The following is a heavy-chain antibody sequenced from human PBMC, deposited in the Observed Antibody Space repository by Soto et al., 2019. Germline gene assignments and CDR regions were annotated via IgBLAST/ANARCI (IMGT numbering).Heavy chain of an antibody. CDR3: SRETDSMPSGGDV. Sequence: EVQLVESGGGLVQPGGSLRLSCTASGFAVRHNYMTWVRQAPGKGLEWVSLIYSGGDTAYADSVKGRFTSSRHTSQNTLYLQMDSLGAEDTAVYYCSRETDSMPSGGDVWGKGTAVTVSS. CDR2: IYSGGDT. D-gene: IGHD2-15*01. V-gene: IGHV3-53*04. J-gene: IGHJ6*04. CDR1: GFAVRHNY.